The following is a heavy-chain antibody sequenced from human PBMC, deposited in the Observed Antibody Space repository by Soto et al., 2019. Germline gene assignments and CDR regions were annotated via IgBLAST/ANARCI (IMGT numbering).Heavy chain of an antibody. CDR3: AHRVESSSSDYYYYYGMDF. V-gene: IGHV2-5*01. CDR2: IYWNDDK. D-gene: IGHD6-6*01. CDR1: GFSLSTSGVG. Sequence: GSGPTLVNPTQTLTLTCTFSGFSLSTSGVGVGWIRQPPGKALEWLALIYWNDDKRYSPSLKSRLTITKDTSKNQVVLTMTNMDPVDTATYYCAHRVESSSSDYYYYYGMDFWGQGTTVTVSS. J-gene: IGHJ6*02.